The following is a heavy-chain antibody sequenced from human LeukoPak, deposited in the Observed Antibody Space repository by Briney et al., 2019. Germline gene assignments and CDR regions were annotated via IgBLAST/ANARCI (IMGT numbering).Heavy chain of an antibody. Sequence: SETLSLTCTVSGGSISSYYWSWIRQPPGQGLEWLGYIYYSGSTNYNPSLKGRVTIPVDTSKNQFSLKLSSVTAADTAVYYCAAQISAAPNYYYGMDVWGQGTTVTVSS. D-gene: IGHD2-2*01. J-gene: IGHJ6*02. V-gene: IGHV4-59*01. CDR2: IYYSGST. CDR1: GGSISSYY. CDR3: AAQISAAPNYYYGMDV.